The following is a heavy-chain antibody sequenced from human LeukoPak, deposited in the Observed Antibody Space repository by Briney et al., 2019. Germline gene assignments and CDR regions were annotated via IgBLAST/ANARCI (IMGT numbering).Heavy chain of an antibody. Sequence: GGSLRLSCAASGFTFSDYSMNWVRQAPGKGLEWVSSISSRSTYIYYADSVKGRFTISRDNAKNSLYLQMNSLRAEDTAVYYCARRYSNSWYSIDYWGQGTLATVSS. CDR1: GFTFSDYS. CDR2: ISSRSTYI. CDR3: ARRYSNSWYSIDY. V-gene: IGHV3-21*01. D-gene: IGHD6-13*01. J-gene: IGHJ4*02.